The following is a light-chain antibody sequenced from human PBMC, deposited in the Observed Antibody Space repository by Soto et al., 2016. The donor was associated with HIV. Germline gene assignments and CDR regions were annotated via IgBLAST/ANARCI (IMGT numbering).Light chain of an antibody. J-gene: IGLJ3*02. CDR3: QAWDSGTPWV. V-gene: IGLV3-1*01. CDR2: QDN. CDR1: KLGHKY. Sequence: SYELTQPPSVSVSPGQTASITCSGDKLGHKYACWYQQKPGQSPVLVIYQDNKRPSGIPERFSGSNSGNTATLTISGTQAMDEADYYCQAWDSGTPWVFGGGTKLTVL.